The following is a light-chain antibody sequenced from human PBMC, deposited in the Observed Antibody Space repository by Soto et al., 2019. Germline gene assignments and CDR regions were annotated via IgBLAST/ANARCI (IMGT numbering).Light chain of an antibody. J-gene: IGKJ4*01. CDR1: QSVYST. CDR2: HAS. Sequence: EIVMTQSPATLSVSPGERATLSCRASQSVYSTLAWYQQKPGQAPSLLIYHASNRATGIPARFSGSGSGTEFTLTIGGLPSEYFAVYYCQQYNKWPLTFGGGTELEIK. V-gene: IGKV3-15*01. CDR3: QQYNKWPLT.